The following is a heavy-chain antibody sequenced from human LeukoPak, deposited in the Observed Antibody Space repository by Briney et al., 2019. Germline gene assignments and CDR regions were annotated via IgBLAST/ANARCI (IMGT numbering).Heavy chain of an antibody. CDR1: GFTFSSYW. J-gene: IGHJ4*02. D-gene: IGHD6-19*01. Sequence: PGGSLRLSCAASGFTFSSYWMHWVRQAPGKGLEWIGSIYYSGTTYYNPSLKSRVTISVDTSKNQFSLKLTSVTAADTAVYYCARRRLGWYSVDYWGQGTLVTVSS. V-gene: IGHV4-39*01. CDR2: IYYSGTT. CDR3: ARRRLGWYSVDY.